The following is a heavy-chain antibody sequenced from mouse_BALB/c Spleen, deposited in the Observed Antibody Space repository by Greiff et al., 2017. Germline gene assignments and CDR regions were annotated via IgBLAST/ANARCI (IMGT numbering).Heavy chain of an antibody. CDR1: GYSITSGYY. D-gene: IGHD2-3*01. CDR3: ARPEGYSHN. CDR2: ISYDGSN. V-gene: IGHV3-6*02. Sequence: EVKLVESGPGLVKPSQSLSLTCSVTGYSITSGYYWNWIRQFPGNKLEWMGYISYDGSNNSNPSLKNRISITRDTSKNQFFLKLNSVTTEDTATYYCARPEGYSHNWGQGTLVTVSA. J-gene: IGHJ3*01.